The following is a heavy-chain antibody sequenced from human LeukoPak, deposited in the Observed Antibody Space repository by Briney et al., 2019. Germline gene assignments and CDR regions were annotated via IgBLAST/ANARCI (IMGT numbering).Heavy chain of an antibody. CDR3: ARDSSSFPNYFDY. CDR1: GFTVSSTY. Sequence: GGSLRLSCAASGFTVSSTYMSWVRQAPGKGLEWVSLIYSDGTTFYADSVKGRFAISTDNSKNTLYLQMSSLRAEDTPVYYCARDSSSFPNYFDYWGQGTLITVSS. CDR2: IYSDGTT. D-gene: IGHD3-3*02. V-gene: IGHV3-53*01. J-gene: IGHJ4*02.